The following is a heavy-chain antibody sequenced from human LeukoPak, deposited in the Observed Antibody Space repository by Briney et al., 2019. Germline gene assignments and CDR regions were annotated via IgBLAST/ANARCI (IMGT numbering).Heavy chain of an antibody. CDR1: GGSISSHY. Sequence: SETLSLTCTVSGGSISSHYWSWIRQPPGKGLEWVGYIYYSGSTNYNPSLKSRVTISVDTSKNQFSLKLSSVTAADTAVYYCARVLRPSNPPDYWGQGTLVTVSS. CDR2: IYYSGST. D-gene: IGHD4-11*01. V-gene: IGHV4-59*11. J-gene: IGHJ4*02. CDR3: ARVLRPSNPPDY.